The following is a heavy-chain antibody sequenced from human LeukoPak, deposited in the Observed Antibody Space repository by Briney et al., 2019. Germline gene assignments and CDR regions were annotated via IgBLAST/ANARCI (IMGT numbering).Heavy chain of an antibody. D-gene: IGHD1-26*01. CDR3: AKDGGTHFDH. V-gene: IGHV3-48*01. CDR2: ISSSGTTI. J-gene: IGHJ4*02. CDR1: GFTFRTSG. Sequence: PGGSLRLSCAASGFTFRTSGMNWVRQAPGNGLEWVSYISSSGTTISYAQSVKGRFTITRDNAQNSLTLHMNTLRADDTAVYYCAKDGGTHFDHWGQGTLVTVSS.